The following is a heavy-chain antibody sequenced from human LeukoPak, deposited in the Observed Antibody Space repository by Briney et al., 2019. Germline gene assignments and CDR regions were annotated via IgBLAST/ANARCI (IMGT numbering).Heavy chain of an antibody. D-gene: IGHD3-22*01. Sequence: GGSLRLFCSASGFTFRSYVMYWVRQAPGKGLEYVSVISSNGGSTNYADSVKGRFTISRDNSKNTLYLQMSSLRAEDTAVYYCVKGNNYDSSGYQFDYWGQGTLVTVSS. CDR2: ISSNGGST. J-gene: IGHJ4*02. V-gene: IGHV3-64D*06. CDR3: VKGNNYDSSGYQFDY. CDR1: GFTFRSYV.